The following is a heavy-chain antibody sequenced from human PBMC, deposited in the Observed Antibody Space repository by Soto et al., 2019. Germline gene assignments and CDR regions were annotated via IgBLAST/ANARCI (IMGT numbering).Heavy chain of an antibody. J-gene: IGHJ4*02. CDR2: ISYDGSNK. CDR1: GFTFSSYG. Sequence: QVQLVESGGGVVQPGRSLRLSCAASGFTFSSYGMHWVRQAPGKGLEWVAVISYDGSNKYYADSVKGRFTISRDNSKNTRYLQMNSLRAEDTAVYYCAKDQEGATRFDYWGQGTLVTVSS. CDR3: AKDQEGATRFDY. D-gene: IGHD1-26*01. V-gene: IGHV3-30*18.